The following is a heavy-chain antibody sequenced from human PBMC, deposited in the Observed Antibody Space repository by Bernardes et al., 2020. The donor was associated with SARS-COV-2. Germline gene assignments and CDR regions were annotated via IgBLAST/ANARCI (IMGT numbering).Heavy chain of an antibody. CDR1: GFTVSSNY. D-gene: IGHD2-15*01. V-gene: IGHV3-66*01. J-gene: IGHJ4*02. Sequence: GGSLRLSCAASGFTVSSNYMSWVRQAPGKGLEWVSVIYSGGNTYYADSVKDRFTISRDNSKNTLYLQMNSLRAEDTAVYYCTRNVGAGSNYWGQGILVTVSS. CDR3: TRNVGAGSNY. CDR2: IYSGGNT.